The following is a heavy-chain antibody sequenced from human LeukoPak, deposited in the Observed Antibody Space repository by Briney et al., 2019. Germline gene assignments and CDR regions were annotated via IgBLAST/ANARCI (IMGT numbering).Heavy chain of an antibody. J-gene: IGHJ5*02. CDR1: GGSFSGYY. CDR2: INHSGST. D-gene: IGHD1-1*01. CDR3: ARGRGWKGGNWFDP. V-gene: IGHV4-34*01. Sequence: SETLSLTCAVYGGSFSGYYWSWIRQPPGKGLEWIGEINHSGSTNYNPSLKSRVTISVDTSKNQFSLKLSSVTAADTAVYYCARGRGWKGGNWFDPWGQGTLVTVSS.